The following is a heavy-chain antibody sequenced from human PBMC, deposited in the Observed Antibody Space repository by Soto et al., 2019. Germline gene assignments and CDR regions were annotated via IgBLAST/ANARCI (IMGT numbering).Heavy chain of an antibody. Sequence: QVQLVQSGAGVTKPGASVKDSCKASGYTFTSYYIHWVRQAPGQGLEWMGMINPSGGNTTYTQNFQGSLNMTRDTSTSTVYMELSSMTSEDTAVYYCVRAAAAGNGRRMDVWGQGTTVTVSS. CDR2: INPSGGNT. CDR3: VRAAAAGNGRRMDV. V-gene: IGHV1-46*01. D-gene: IGHD6-13*01. J-gene: IGHJ6*02. CDR1: GYTFTSYY.